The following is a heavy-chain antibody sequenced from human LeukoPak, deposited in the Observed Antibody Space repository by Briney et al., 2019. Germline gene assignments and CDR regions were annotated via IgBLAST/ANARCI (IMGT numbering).Heavy chain of an antibody. V-gene: IGHV3-21*01. CDR3: ARGSGSYYFIDY. CDR2: ISSSSSYI. D-gene: IGHD1-26*01. Sequence: GGSLRLSCTASGLTFNYYSMNWVRQVPGKGLQWVSSISSSSSYIYYSDSVKGRFTISRDNAKNSLYLQMNSLRAEDTAVYYCARGSGSYYFIDYWGQGTLVTVSS. CDR1: GLTFNYYS. J-gene: IGHJ4*02.